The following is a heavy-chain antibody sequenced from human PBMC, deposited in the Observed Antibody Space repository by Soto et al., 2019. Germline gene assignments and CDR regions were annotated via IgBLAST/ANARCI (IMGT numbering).Heavy chain of an antibody. CDR1: GYTFTSYY. J-gene: IGHJ6*02. D-gene: IGHD2-2*02. CDR3: ARFGMGYCSSTSCYSDDYYYYGMDV. CDR2: INPSGGST. Sequence: ASVKVSCKASGYTFTSYYMHWVRQAPGQGLEWMGIINPSGGSTSYAQKFQGRVTMTRDTSTSTVYMELSSLRSEDTAVYYCARFGMGYCSSTSCYSDDYYYYGMDVWGQGTTVTVCS. V-gene: IGHV1-46*01.